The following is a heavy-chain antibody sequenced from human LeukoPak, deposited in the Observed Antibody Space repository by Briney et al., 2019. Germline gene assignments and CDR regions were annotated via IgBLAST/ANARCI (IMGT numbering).Heavy chain of an antibody. V-gene: IGHV4-59*11. CDR3: ARDLVTVTKGFDI. Sequence: SETLSLTCAVSADSFSSHYWTWIRQSPGKGLEWIGYISYIGSTNYNPSLKSRVTIPIDTSKNQFSLKLRSVTAADTAVYYCARDLVTVTKGFDIWGQGTMVSVSS. J-gene: IGHJ3*02. CDR1: ADSFSSHY. D-gene: IGHD4-17*01. CDR2: ISYIGST.